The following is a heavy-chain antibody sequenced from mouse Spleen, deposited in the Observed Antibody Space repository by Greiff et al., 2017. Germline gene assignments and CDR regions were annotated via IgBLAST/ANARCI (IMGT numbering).Heavy chain of an antibody. CDR1: GFTFSSFG. Sequence: EVKLVESGGGLVQPGGSRKLSCAASGFTFSSFGMHWVRQAPEKGLEWVAYISSGSSTIYYADTVKGRFTISRDNPKNTLFLQMTSLRSEDTAMYYCARGAYGSSYYAMDYWGQGTSVTVSS. CDR2: ISSGSSTI. J-gene: IGHJ4*01. D-gene: IGHD1-1*01. V-gene: IGHV5-17*02. CDR3: ARGAYGSSYYAMDY.